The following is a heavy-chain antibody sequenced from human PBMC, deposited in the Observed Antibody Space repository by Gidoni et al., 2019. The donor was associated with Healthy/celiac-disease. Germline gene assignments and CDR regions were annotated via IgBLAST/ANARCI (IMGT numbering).Heavy chain of an antibody. V-gene: IGHV4-31*03. D-gene: IGHD5-12*01. CDR2: IYYSGST. CDR1: GGSISSGGYY. J-gene: IGHJ4*02. Sequence: QVQLQESGPGLVKPSQTLSLTCTVSGGSISSGGYYWRWIRQPPGKGLEWIGYIYYSGSTYYNPDLKSRVTISVDTSKNQFSLKLSSVTAADTAVYYCARESRRGYAIDYWGQGTLVTVSS. CDR3: ARESRRGYAIDY.